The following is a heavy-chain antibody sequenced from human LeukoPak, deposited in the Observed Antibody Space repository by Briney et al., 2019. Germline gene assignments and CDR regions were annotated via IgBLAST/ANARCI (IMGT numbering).Heavy chain of an antibody. J-gene: IGHJ4*02. D-gene: IGHD4-23*01. CDR1: GFTFSSYG. V-gene: IGHV3-30*02. Sequence: GGSLRLSCAASGFTFSSYGMHWIRQAPGKGLEWVAFIRNDGSIIYNADSVKGRFTISRDNSKNTLYLQMNSLRAEDTAVYYCARDDYGGNCDYWDQGTLVTVSS. CDR2: IRNDGSII. CDR3: ARDDYGGNCDY.